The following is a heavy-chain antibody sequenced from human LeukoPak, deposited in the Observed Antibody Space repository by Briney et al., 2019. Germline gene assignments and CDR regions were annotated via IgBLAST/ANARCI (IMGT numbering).Heavy chain of an antibody. D-gene: IGHD6-6*01. CDR3: ARAEYSSSPGEIDY. J-gene: IGHJ4*02. CDR2: IYTSGST. V-gene: IGHV4-61*02. CDR1: GGSISSGSYY. Sequence: PSQTLSLTCTVSGGSISSGSYYWSWIRQPAGKGLEWIGRIYTSGSTNYNPSLKSRVTISVDTSKNQFSLQLNSVTPEDTAVYYCARAEYSSSPGEIDYWGQGTLVTVSS.